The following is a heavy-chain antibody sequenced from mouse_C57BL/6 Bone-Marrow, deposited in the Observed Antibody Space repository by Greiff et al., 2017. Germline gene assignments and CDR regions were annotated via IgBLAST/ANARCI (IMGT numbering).Heavy chain of an antibody. Sequence: VQLQQPGAELVMPGASVKLSCKASGYTFTSYWMHWVKQRPGPGLAWIGEIDPSDSYTNYNQKFKGKSTLTVDKSSSTAYMQLSSLTSEDSAVYYCAREADYWGQGTTLTVSS. J-gene: IGHJ2*01. V-gene: IGHV1-69*01. CDR3: AREADY. CDR1: GYTFTSYW. CDR2: IDPSDSYT.